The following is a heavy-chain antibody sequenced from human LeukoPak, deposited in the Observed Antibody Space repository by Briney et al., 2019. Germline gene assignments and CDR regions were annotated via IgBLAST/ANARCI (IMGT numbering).Heavy chain of an antibody. V-gene: IGHV3-30*02. CDR3: AKIETRYYYDSSGAFDY. CDR2: IRYDGSNK. J-gene: IGHJ4*02. CDR1: GFTFSSYG. D-gene: IGHD3-22*01. Sequence: GGSLRLSCAASGFTFSSYGRHGVRQAPAKGLEGVAFIRYDGSNKFYADSVKGRFTISRDNSKNTLYLQMNSLRAEDTAVYYCAKIETRYYYDSSGAFDYWGQGTLVTVSS.